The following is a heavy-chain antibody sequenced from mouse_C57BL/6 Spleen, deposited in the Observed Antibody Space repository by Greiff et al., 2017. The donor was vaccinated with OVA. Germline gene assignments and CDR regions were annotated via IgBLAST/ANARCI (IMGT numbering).Heavy chain of an antibody. CDR1: GYSFTGYY. CDR3: ARRDYGTSYGYFDV. CDR2: INPSTGGT. D-gene: IGHD1-1*01. J-gene: IGHJ1*03. Sequence: EVQLVESGPELVKPGASVKISCKASGYSFTGYYMNWVKQSPEKSLEWIGEINPSTGGTTYNQKFKAKATLTVDKSSSTAYMQLKSLTSEDSAVYYCARRDYGTSYGYFDVWGTGTTVTVSS. V-gene: IGHV1-42*01.